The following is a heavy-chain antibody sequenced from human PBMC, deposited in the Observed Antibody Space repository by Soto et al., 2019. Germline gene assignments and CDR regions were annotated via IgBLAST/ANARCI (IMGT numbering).Heavy chain of an antibody. CDR3: ARRKERSGPSYLDL. J-gene: IGHJ4*02. Sequence: AAVKVSCKASGFTFITYDFSWVGQAAGQGLEWMGWMNPNNGNAGFAQKFRGRINMTRTTSISTAYLELSSLRSDDSAVYFCARRKERSGPSYLDLWGQGTQVTVSS. CDR1: GFTFITYD. V-gene: IGHV1-8*01. CDR2: MNPNNGNA. D-gene: IGHD6-25*01.